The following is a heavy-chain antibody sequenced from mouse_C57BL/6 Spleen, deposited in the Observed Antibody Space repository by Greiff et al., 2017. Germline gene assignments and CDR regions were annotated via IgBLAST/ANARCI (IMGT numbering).Heavy chain of an antibody. CDR1: GFTFSSYG. V-gene: IGHV5-6*01. D-gene: IGHD2-4*01. CDR2: ISSGGSYT. J-gene: IGHJ2*01. Sequence: EVQLQESGGDLVKPGGSLKLSCAASGFTFSSYGMSWVRQTPDKRLEWVATISSGGSYTYSPDSVKGRFTISRDNAKNTLYLQMSSLKSEDTAMYYCARPLYDYGFDYWGQGTTLTVSS. CDR3: ARPLYDYGFDY.